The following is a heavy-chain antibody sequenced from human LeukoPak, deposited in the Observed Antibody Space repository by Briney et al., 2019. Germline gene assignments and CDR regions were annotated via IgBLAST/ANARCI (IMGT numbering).Heavy chain of an antibody. D-gene: IGHD3-22*01. CDR2: IRNRANSYIT. CDR1: LLTFSDNH. V-gene: IGHV3-72*01. J-gene: IGHJ4*02. Sequence: GGSLRLSCAASLLTFSDNHMDWVRQAPGGGLEWVGRIRNRANSYITKYAASVTGRFTISRDDSKNSLFLQMNSLRTEDTAVYYSTRLNYYDASGYYPDYWGQGTLVTVSS. CDR3: TRLNYYDASGYYPDY.